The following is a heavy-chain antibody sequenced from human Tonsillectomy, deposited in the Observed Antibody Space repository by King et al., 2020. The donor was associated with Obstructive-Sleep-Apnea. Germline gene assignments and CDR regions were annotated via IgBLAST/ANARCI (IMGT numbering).Heavy chain of an antibody. V-gene: IGHV3-15*01. CDR1: DVTYSNDW. J-gene: IGHJ4*02. CDR3: STEDD. Sequence: VQLVESGGGLVKPGGSLRLYCAASDVTYSNDWMSWVRHAPVKGLEWVVRITSKTNGGTTEYSAPVKGRFTISRDDSKNTLYLQMNSLKIEDTAIYYCSTEDDWGQGTLVTVSS. CDR2: ITSKTNGGTT.